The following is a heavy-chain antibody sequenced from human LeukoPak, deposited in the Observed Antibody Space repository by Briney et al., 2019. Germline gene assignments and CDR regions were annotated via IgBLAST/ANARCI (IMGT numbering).Heavy chain of an antibody. V-gene: IGHV1-18*01. CDR3: ARDKGDYYAWKAIDY. CDR1: GYTFISYG. J-gene: IGHJ4*02. CDR2: ISGYNGNT. Sequence: GASVKVSCKASGYTFISYGISWVRQAPGQGLEWMGWISGYNGNTNYAQNLQGRVTLTTDTRTSTAYMELRSLRSDDTAVYYCARDKGDYYAWKAIDYWGQGTLVTVSS. D-gene: IGHD3-10*01.